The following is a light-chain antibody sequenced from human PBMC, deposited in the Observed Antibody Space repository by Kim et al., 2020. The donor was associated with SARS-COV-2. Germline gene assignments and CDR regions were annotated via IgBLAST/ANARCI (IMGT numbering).Light chain of an antibody. V-gene: IGKV3-15*01. Sequence: VSPGERVTLACRASQSISNRLAWYQQKPGQAPRLLMFGASTRATGIPARFSGSGSGTEFTLTISSLQSEDFAIYYCHQYNNWPKTFGQGTKVDIK. CDR2: GAS. J-gene: IGKJ1*01. CDR1: QSISNR. CDR3: HQYNNWPKT.